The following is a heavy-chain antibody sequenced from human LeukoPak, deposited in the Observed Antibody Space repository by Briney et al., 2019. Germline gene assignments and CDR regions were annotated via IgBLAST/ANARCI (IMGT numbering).Heavy chain of an antibody. V-gene: IGHV3-30*04. J-gene: IGHJ6*02. Sequence: GRSLRLSCAASGFTFSSYAMHWVRQAPGKGLEWVAVISYDGSNKYYADSVKGRFTISRDNSKNTLYLQMNSLRAEDTAVYYCAKEGSSSYNGMDAWGQGTTVTVSS. CDR1: GFTFSSYA. D-gene: IGHD6-13*01. CDR2: ISYDGSNK. CDR3: AKEGSSSYNGMDA.